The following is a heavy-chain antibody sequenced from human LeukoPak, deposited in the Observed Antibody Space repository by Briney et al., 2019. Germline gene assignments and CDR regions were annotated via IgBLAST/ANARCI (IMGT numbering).Heavy chain of an antibody. V-gene: IGHV3-73*01. CDR3: TSRAVAPAFDI. CDR2: IRSKANSYAT. D-gene: IGHD5-12*01. J-gene: IGHJ3*02. CDR1: GFTFSGSA. Sequence: GGSLRLSCAASGFTFSGSAMHWVRQASGKGLEWVGRIRSKANSYATAYAASVKGRFTISRDDSKNTAYLQMNSLKTEDTAVYYCTSRAVAPAFDIWGQETMVTVSS.